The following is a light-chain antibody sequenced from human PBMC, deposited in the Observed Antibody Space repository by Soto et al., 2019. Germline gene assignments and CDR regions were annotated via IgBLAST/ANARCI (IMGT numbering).Light chain of an antibody. CDR3: QQYGSSPTT. CDR1: QSVFNNH. Sequence: EIVWTQSPGTLSLSPGERATLSCRASQSVFNNHIGWYQQKPGQAPRRLIFGASFRAAGIPDRFSGSGSGADFTLTISRLEPEDFAVYYCQQYGSSPTTFGQGTKGDIK. CDR2: GAS. J-gene: IGKJ1*01. V-gene: IGKV3-20*01.